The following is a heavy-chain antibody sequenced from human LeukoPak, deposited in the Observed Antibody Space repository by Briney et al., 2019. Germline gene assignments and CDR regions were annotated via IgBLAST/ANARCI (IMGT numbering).Heavy chain of an antibody. J-gene: IGHJ3*02. V-gene: IGHV6-1*01. Sequence: SQTLSLTCALSGDSVSSSTAAWNWIRQSPSRGLEWLGRTYFRSQWYYDYALSVKSRITINLDTSKNQFSLQLNSVTPEDTAVYYCVRDHDNSPRAFDIWGQGTMVTVSS. CDR2: TYFRSQWYY. D-gene: IGHD3-22*01. CDR1: GDSVSSSTAA. CDR3: VRDHDNSPRAFDI.